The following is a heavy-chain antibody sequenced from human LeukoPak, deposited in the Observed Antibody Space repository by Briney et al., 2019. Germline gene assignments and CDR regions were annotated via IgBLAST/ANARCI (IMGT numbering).Heavy chain of an antibody. CDR1: GDSISNYY. D-gene: IGHD5-18*01. CDR3: ARSPLPSTTMALSYYFDY. Sequence: SETLSLTCNVSGDSISNYYWNWIRQSPGKGLEWIGFTYYSGGTNYNPSLKSRVTISIDTSKKHFSLMLTSVTAADTAVYYCARSPLPSTTMALSYYFDYWGQGTLVTVSS. CDR2: TYYSGGT. J-gene: IGHJ4*02. V-gene: IGHV4-59*01.